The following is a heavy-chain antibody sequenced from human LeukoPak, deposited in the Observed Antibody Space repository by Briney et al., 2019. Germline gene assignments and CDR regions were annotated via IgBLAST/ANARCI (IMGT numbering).Heavy chain of an antibody. J-gene: IGHJ4*02. CDR2: IRNRTYGGTT. CDR1: GFSFSDYS. CDR3: TRGVEMTTISPYY. D-gene: IGHD5-24*01. V-gene: IGHV3-49*03. Sequence: PGRSLRLSCAVSGFSFSDYSISWFRQAPGKGLEGVGFIRNRTYGGTTEYAASVKGRFTILRDDSTSIAYLQMNSLKTEDTAMYYCTRGVEMTTISPYYWGQGTLVTVSS.